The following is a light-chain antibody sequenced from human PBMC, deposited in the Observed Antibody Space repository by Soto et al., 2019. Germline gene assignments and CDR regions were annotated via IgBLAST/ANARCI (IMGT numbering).Light chain of an antibody. CDR2: GNS. J-gene: IGLJ2*01. CDR1: TSNIGAGYG. CDR3: QSYDSSLTCVV. Sequence: QSVLTQPPSVSGAPGQRVTISCTGSTSNIGAGYGVHRYQHLPGTAPKLLMYGNSIRPSGVPDRFSGSKSGTSASLAITGLQAEDEADYYCQSYDSSLTCVVFGGGTKLTVL. V-gene: IGLV1-40*01.